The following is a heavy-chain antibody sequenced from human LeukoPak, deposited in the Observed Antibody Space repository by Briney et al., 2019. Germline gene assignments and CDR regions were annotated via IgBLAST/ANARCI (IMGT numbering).Heavy chain of an antibody. D-gene: IGHD6-6*01. CDR2: ISSSGNTI. CDR1: EFTFTSYE. J-gene: IGHJ3*02. CDR3: ARGPSIAARYDAFDI. V-gene: IGHV3-48*03. Sequence: PGGSLRLSCAASEFTFTSYELNWDRQAPGKGLEWVSYISSSGNTISYADSVKGRFTISRDNAKNSLYLQVISLRAEDTAVYYCARGPSIAARYDAFDIWGQGTMVTVSS.